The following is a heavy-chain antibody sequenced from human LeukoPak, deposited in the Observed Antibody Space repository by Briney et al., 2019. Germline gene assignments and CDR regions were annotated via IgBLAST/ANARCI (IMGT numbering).Heavy chain of an antibody. Sequence: GSLRLSCAASGFPFSISWMTWVRQAPGKGLEWLANIKGDGSDKNYVDSVKGRFTISRDNAKNSLYLQMNSLRAEDTAVYYCARDSSGDYGDYVGYYYYYYMDVWGKGTTVTISS. D-gene: IGHD4-17*01. CDR1: GFPFSISW. V-gene: IGHV3-7*01. J-gene: IGHJ6*03. CDR3: ARDSSGDYGDYVGYYYYYYMDV. CDR2: IKGDGSDK.